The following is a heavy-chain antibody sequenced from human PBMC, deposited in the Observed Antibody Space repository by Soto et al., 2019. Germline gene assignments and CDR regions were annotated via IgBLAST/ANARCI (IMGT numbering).Heavy chain of an antibody. CDR2: IDTSGRT. CDR1: GGSISSYY. V-gene: IGHV4-4*07. D-gene: IGHD1-26*01. Sequence: QVQLQASGPGLVKPSETLSLTCTVSGGSISSYYWSWIRHPAGKGLEWIGRIDTSGRTNCNPSLNSRVTMSVDTAKHQFSRKLSSGTAADTAVYYCARGWGELHDPRFGWFATWGQGTLVTVSS. CDR3: ARGWGELHDPRFGWFAT. J-gene: IGHJ5*02.